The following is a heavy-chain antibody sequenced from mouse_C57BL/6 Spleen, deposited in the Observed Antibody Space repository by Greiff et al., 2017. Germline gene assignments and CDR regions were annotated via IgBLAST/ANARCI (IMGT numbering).Heavy chain of an antibody. J-gene: IGHJ2*01. CDR1: GYTFTDYY. Sequence: VQLQQSGPELVKPGASVKISCKASGYTFTDYYMNWVKQSHGKSLEWIGDINPNNGGTSYNQKFKGKATLTVDKSSSTAYMALRSLTSEDSAVYYCARLVRDYYGSGGIDYWGQGTTLTVSS. D-gene: IGHD1-1*01. CDR2: INPNNGGT. V-gene: IGHV1-26*01. CDR3: ARLVRDYYGSGGIDY.